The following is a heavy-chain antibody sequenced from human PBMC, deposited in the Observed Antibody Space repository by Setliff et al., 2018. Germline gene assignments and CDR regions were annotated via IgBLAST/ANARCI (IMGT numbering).Heavy chain of an antibody. CDR3: AKELIEVLMTGLEF. J-gene: IGHJ4*02. Sequence: GGSLRLSCAASGFTFGSTAMHWVRQAPGKGLEWVALITFDGSNKYYTDSVKGRFTISRDISKNTLYLQMNSLRPEDTAVYYCAKELIEVLMTGLEFWGQGTMVTVSS. CDR1: GFTFGSTA. CDR2: ITFDGSNK. V-gene: IGHV3-30-3*01. D-gene: IGHD3-22*01.